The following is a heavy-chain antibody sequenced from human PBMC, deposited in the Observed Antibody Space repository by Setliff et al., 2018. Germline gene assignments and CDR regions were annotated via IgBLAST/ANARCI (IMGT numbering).Heavy chain of an antibody. J-gene: IGHJ4*02. CDR2: IHPWGGSSEST. CDR1: GGPTIGYY. CDR3: ASHPRVTIFGVVAFDY. V-gene: IGHV4-59*08. Sequence: SETLSLTCAVSGGPTIGYYWTWIRQAPGKGLEWIGYIHPWGGSSESTNYSPSLKSRITISGDTSQNQFSLKLSSVTAADTAAYYCASHPRVTIFGVVAFDYWGQGILVTVSS. D-gene: IGHD3-3*01.